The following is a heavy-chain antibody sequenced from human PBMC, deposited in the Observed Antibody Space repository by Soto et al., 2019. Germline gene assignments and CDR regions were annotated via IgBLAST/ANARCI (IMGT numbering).Heavy chain of an antibody. Sequence: ASVKVSCKASGYTFTGYYMYWVRQAPGKGPEGVAGISAFSDSILYADSVEGRFTISRDNSKNTLYLQLNSLRADDTAVYFCAKKRRSGGDNWYFDSWGQGTLVTVS. CDR2: ISAFSDSI. CDR1: GYTFTGYY. CDR3: AKKRRSGGDNWYFDS. V-gene: IGHV3-23*01. J-gene: IGHJ4*02. D-gene: IGHD2-21*02.